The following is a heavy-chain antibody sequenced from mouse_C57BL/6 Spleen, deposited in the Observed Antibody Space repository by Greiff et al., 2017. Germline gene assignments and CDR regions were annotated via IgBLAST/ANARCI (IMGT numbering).Heavy chain of an antibody. D-gene: IGHD2-4*01. CDR3: ARGDDYEAWFAY. V-gene: IGHV3-6*01. CDR2: ISYDGSN. CDR1: GYSITSGYY. Sequence: EVKLQESGPGLVKPSQSLSLTCSVTGYSITSGYYWNWIRQFPGNKLEWMGYISYDGSNNYNPPLKNRISITRDTSKNQFFLKLNSVTTEDTATYYCARGDDYEAWFAYWGQGTLVTVSA. J-gene: IGHJ3*01.